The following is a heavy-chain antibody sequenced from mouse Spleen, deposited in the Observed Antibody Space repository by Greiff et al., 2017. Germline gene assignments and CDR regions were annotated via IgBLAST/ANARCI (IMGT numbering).Heavy chain of an antibody. CDR1: GFNIKDYY. CDR3: ARGSSWFAY. V-gene: IGHV14-2*01. CDR2: IDPEDGET. J-gene: IGHJ3*01. Sequence: EVQLQKSGAELVKPGASVKLSCTASGFNIKDYYMHWVKQRTEQGLEWIGRIDPEDGETKYDPKFKGKATITADTSSNTAYLQLSSLTSEDTAVYYCARGSSWFAYWGQGTLVTVSA.